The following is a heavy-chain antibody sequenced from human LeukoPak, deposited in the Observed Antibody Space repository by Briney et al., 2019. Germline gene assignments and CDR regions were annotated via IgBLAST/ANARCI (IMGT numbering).Heavy chain of an antibody. D-gene: IGHD6-19*01. CDR3: VRGRKLYSSVWCVEDDY. V-gene: IGHV1-18*01. CDR1: GYTFISNG. J-gene: IGHJ1*01. Sequence: GASVTLSFKSSGYTFISNGISRVRQAPGQGLEWMGWISAYNGNTNYAQKFQGRVTMTTDTSTSTAYTELRSLKFHDTDVYYCVRGRKLYSSVWCVEDDYWGQGTLVTVSS. CDR2: ISAYNGNT.